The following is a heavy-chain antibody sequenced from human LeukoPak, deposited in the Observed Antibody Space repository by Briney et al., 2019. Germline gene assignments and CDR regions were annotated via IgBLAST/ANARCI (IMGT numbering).Heavy chain of an antibody. CDR3: ARATQWLVPGGFDY. CDR2: IYYSGST. CDR1: GGSISNYY. D-gene: IGHD6-19*01. J-gene: IGHJ4*02. V-gene: IGHV4-39*07. Sequence: SETLSLTCTVSGGSISNYYWGWIRQPPGRGLEWIGSIYYSGSTYYNPSLKSRVTISVDTSKNQFSLKLSSVTAADTAVYYCARATQWLVPGGFDYWGQGTLVTVSS.